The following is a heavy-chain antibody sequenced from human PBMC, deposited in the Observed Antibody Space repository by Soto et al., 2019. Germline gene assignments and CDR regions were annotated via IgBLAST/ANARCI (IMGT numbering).Heavy chain of an antibody. CDR3: TGDGMTAGGT. CDR2: VFSSVGA. V-gene: IGHV4-4*07. Sequence: PSETLSLTCIVSGVSVTSYTWSWVRPPANKGLGWIGRVFSSVGATYNPSLRSRLRLSMDTPGNRISLILDSVTAADAGVCCCTGDGMTAGGTWGPGTLVTVSS. CDR1: GVSVTSYT. D-gene: IGHD2-8*02. J-gene: IGHJ4*02.